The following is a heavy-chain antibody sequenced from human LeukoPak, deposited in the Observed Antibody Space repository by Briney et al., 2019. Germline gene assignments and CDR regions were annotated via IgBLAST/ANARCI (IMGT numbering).Heavy chain of an antibody. J-gene: IGHJ2*01. Sequence: SETLSLICTVSGGSISSYYWSWIRQPAGKGLEWIGRIYTSGSTNYNPSLKSRVTMSVDTSKNQFSLKLSSVTAADTAVYYCARDRRVYYDSSGYYSGSYWYFDLWGRGTLVTVSS. D-gene: IGHD3-22*01. CDR1: GGSISSYY. V-gene: IGHV4-4*07. CDR2: IYTSGST. CDR3: ARDRRVYYDSSGYYSGSYWYFDL.